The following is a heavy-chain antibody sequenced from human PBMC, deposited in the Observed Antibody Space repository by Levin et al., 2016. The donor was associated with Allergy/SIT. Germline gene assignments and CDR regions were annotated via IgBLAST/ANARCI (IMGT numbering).Heavy chain of an antibody. D-gene: IGHD2-15*01. J-gene: IGHJ5*02. CDR2: ISGTGGST. V-gene: IGHV3-23*01. CDR3: AKVVGINCSGGSCERPNWFDP. Sequence: GGSLRLSCAASGFTFSSYGMNWVRQAPGKGLEWVSLISGTGGSTYYADSVKGRFTISRDNSKNTLYLQMNSLRAEDTAVYYCAKVVGINCSGGSCERPNWFDPWGQGTLVTVSS. CDR1: GFTFSSYG.